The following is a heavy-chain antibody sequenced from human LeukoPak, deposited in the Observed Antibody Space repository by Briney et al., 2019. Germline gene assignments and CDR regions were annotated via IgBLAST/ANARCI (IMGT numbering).Heavy chain of an antibody. Sequence: GGSLRLSCAASSFTFSNAWMNWVRQAPGKGLEWVGRIISKTDGGTTDYAAPVKGRFSISRDDSKNTLYLQMNSLRAEDTAVYYCARDSYGSGSYYRECWGQGTLVTVSS. CDR2: IISKTDGGTT. CDR1: SFTFSNAW. D-gene: IGHD3-10*01. CDR3: ARDSYGSGSYYREC. J-gene: IGHJ4*02. V-gene: IGHV3-15*07.